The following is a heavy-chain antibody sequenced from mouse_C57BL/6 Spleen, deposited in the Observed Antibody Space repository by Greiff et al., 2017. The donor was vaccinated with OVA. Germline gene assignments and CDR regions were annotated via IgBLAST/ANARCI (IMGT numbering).Heavy chain of an antibody. CDR1: GYTFTSYW. CDR3: ARYDYGSSKYFDV. Sequence: VQLQQPGAELVMPGASVKLSCKASGYTFTSYWMHWVKQRPGQGLEWIGEIDPSDSYTNYNQKFKGKSTLTVDKSSSTAYMQLSSLTSEDSAVYYCARYDYGSSKYFDVWGTGTTVTVSS. J-gene: IGHJ1*03. V-gene: IGHV1-69*01. CDR2: IDPSDSYT. D-gene: IGHD1-1*01.